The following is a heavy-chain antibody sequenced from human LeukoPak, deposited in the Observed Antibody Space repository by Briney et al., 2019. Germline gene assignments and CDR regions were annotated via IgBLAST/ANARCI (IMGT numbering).Heavy chain of an antibody. CDR1: SGSISGYY. J-gene: IGHJ5*02. Sequence: SETLSLTCTVSSGSISGYYWSWIRQSAEKGLEWIGYIYYSGTTNYNPSLNSRVTMSVDTSKNQFPLSLTSVTAADTAVYYCARLHASGAGEFDPWGQGTLVTVSS. CDR3: ARLHASGAGEFDP. CDR2: IYYSGTT. V-gene: IGHV4-59*01. D-gene: IGHD3-10*01.